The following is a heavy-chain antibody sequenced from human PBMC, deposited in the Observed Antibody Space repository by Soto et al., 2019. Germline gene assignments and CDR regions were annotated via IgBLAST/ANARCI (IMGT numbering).Heavy chain of an antibody. D-gene: IGHD3-22*01. CDR2: ISDDGGSQ. CDR1: GFTLSNYA. J-gene: IGHJ4*02. Sequence: QVQLVESGGGVVQPGRSLRLSCVASGFTLSNYAMHWARQAPGKGLEWLGVISDDGGSQFYAHYMEGRFTISRDTSKNPLYLQMNRLRVEDTAVYFCGREQNSGYYRTADYWGQGIVVTVSS. CDR3: GREQNSGYYRTADY. V-gene: IGHV3-30*14.